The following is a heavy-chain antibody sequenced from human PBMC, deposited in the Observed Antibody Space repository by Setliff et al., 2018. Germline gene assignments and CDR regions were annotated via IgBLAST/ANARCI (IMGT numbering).Heavy chain of an antibody. CDR2: IKQDGSEK. CDR1: GFTFINYW. CDR3: VRDAPYCVNGVCRGY. V-gene: IGHV3-7*03. Sequence: GESLKVSCAASGFTFINYWMSWVSQAPGTGLEWLANIKQDGSEKFYVDSVKGRFTISRDNAKNSLYLQMNNLRAEDTAVYYCVRDAPYCVNGVCRGYWGQGTQVTVSS. J-gene: IGHJ4*02. D-gene: IGHD2-21*01.